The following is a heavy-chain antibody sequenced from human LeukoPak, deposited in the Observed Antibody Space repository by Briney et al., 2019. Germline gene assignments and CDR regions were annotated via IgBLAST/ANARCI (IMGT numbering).Heavy chain of an antibody. D-gene: IGHD6-19*01. Sequence: VASVKVSCKASGYSFTNYYMHWVRQAPGQGLEWMGIINSSGGSTTYAQKLQGRVTMTTDTSTSTAYMELRSLRSDDTAVYYCARDANPEYSSGWYNWFDPWGQGTLVTVSS. CDR3: ARDANPEYSSGWYNWFDP. CDR2: INSSGGST. CDR1: GYSFTNYY. J-gene: IGHJ5*02. V-gene: IGHV1-46*01.